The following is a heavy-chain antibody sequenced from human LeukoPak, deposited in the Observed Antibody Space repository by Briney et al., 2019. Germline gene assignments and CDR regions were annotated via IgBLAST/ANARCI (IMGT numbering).Heavy chain of an antibody. CDR1: GGFLSSYY. V-gene: IGHV4-4*07. J-gene: IGHJ4*02. D-gene: IGHD5-18*01. CDR3: ARDRGYSYPSYDY. CDR2: IYTSGSI. Sequence: PSGTLSLTCTVPGGFLSSYYWSWIRQPAGKGLEWVGRIYTSGSINYNPSLKSRVSMSVDTSNIQFSLKLSSVTAAGTAVYYCARDRGYSYPSYDYWGQGTLVTVSS.